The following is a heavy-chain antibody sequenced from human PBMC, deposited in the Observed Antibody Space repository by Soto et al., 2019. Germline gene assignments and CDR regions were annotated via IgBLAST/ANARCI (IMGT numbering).Heavy chain of an antibody. CDR2: IIPIFGTA. D-gene: IGHD1-20*01. Sequence: ASVKVSCKASGGTFSSYAISWVRQAPGQGLEWMGGIIPIFGTANYAQKFQGRVTITADESTSTAYMELSSLRSEDTAVYYCARDPPRITGRGGVDPWGQGTLVTVSS. CDR1: GGTFSSYA. J-gene: IGHJ5*02. V-gene: IGHV1-69*13. CDR3: ARDPPRITGRGGVDP.